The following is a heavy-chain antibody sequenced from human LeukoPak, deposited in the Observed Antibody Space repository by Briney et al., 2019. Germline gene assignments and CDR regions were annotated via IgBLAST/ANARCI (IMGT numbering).Heavy chain of an antibody. J-gene: IGHJ4*02. V-gene: IGHV4-34*01. CDR2: INHSGST. D-gene: IGHD3-10*01. Sequence: SETLSLTCAVYGGSFSGYYWSWIRHPPGKGLEWIGEINHSGSTNYNPSLKSRVTISVDTSKNQFSLKLSSVTAADTAVYYCARLGTGSGSYYYFDYWGQGTLATVSS. CDR1: GGSFSGYY. CDR3: ARLGTGSGSYYYFDY.